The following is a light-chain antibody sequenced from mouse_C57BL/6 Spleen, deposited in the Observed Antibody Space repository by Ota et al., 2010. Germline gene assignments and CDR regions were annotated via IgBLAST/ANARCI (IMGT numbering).Light chain of an antibody. J-gene: IGKJ1*01. CDR3: QQYWSTPPT. CDR2: GAT. V-gene: IGKV13-84*01. CDR1: TDIDDD. Sequence: TQSPASLSMAIGEKVTIRCITSTDIDDDMNWYQQKPGEPPRLLISGATSLETGVPSRFSGSGSGKDYTLSITSLQTEDVATYYCQQYWSTPPTFGGGTKLEIK.